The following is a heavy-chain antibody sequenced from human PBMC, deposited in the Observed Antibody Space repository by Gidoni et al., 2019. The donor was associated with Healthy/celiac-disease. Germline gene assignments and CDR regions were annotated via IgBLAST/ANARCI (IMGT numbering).Heavy chain of an antibody. V-gene: IGHV1-46*01. CDR2: INPSGGST. J-gene: IGHJ6*02. Sequence: QVQLVQSGAEVKKPGASVQVSCKASGYTFTSYYMHWVRQAPGQGLEWMGIINPSGGSTSYAQKFQGRVTMTRDTSTSTVYMELSSLRSEDTAVYYCAREKPRRWIQLWLENLKDYYYYYGMDVWGQGTTVTVSS. CDR1: GYTFTSYY. D-gene: IGHD5-18*01. CDR3: AREKPRRWIQLWLENLKDYYYYYGMDV.